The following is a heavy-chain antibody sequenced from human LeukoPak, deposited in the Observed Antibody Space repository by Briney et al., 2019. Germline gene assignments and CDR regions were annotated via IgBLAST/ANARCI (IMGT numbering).Heavy chain of an antibody. CDR2: ISSSSSTI. Sequence: GGSLRLSCAASGFTFSSYSMNWVRQAPGKGLEWVSYISSSSSTIYYADSVKGRFTISRDNAKNSLYLQMNSLRAEDTAVYYCARDSGRGRTISYYDSRPASDAFDIWGQGIMVTVSS. CDR3: ARDSGRGRTISYYDSRPASDAFDI. D-gene: IGHD3-22*01. V-gene: IGHV3-48*04. J-gene: IGHJ3*02. CDR1: GFTFSSYS.